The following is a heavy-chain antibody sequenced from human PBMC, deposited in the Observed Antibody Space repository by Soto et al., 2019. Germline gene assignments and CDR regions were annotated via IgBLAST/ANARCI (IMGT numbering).Heavy chain of an antibody. CDR3: ARVGGDGYNGYYGMDV. CDR2: INPSGGST. CDR1: GYTFTSYY. V-gene: IGHV1-46*01. D-gene: IGHD3-16*01. J-gene: IGHJ6*02. Sequence: ASVKVSCTASGYTFTSYYMHWVRQAPGQGLEWMGIINPSGGSTSYAQKFQGRVTMTRDTSTSTVYMELSSLRSEDTAVYYCARVGGDGYNGYYGMDVWGQGTTVTVSS.